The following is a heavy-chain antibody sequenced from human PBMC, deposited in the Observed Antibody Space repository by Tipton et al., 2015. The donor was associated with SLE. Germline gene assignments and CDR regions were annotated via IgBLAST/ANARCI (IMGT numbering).Heavy chain of an antibody. CDR2: IYYSGST. V-gene: IGHV4-59*12. Sequence: GLVKPLETLSLTCTVSGGSISSYYWSWIRQPPGKGLEWIGYIYYSGSTNYNPSLKSRVTISVDTSKNQFSLKLSSVTAADTAVYYCARDSPVAYWGQGTLVTVSS. J-gene: IGHJ4*02. D-gene: IGHD4-23*01. CDR3: ARDSPVAY. CDR1: GGSISSYY.